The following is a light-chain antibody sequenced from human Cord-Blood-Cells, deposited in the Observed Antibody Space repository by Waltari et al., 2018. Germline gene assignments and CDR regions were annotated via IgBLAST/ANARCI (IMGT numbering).Light chain of an antibody. CDR3: QQLNSYPVT. CDR1: QGISSY. CDR2: AAS. Sequence: DIQLTQSPSFLSASVGDRVTITCRASQGISSYLAWYQQKPGKAPKLLIYAASTLQSGVPSRLSGSGFGTEFTLTISSLQPEDFATYYCQQLNSYPVTFGQGTKVEIK. V-gene: IGKV1-9*01. J-gene: IGKJ1*01.